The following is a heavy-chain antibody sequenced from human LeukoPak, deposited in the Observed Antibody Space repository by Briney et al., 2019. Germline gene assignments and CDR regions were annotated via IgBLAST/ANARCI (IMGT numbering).Heavy chain of an antibody. CDR1: GFTFSNYG. V-gene: IGHV3-30*02. CDR2: IRYDGSNK. J-gene: IGHJ4*02. CDR3: AKGGHYYDSSGYRNLDY. D-gene: IGHD3-22*01. Sequence: PGGSLRLSCAASGFTFSNYGMHWVRQAPGKGLEGVAFIRYDGSNKYYADSVKGRFTISRDNSKNTLYLQMNSLRAEDTAVYYCAKGGHYYDSSGYRNLDYWGQGTLVTVSS.